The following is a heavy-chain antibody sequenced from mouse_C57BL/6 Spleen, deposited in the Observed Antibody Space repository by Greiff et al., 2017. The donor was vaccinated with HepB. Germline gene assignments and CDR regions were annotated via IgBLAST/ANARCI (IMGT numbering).Heavy chain of an antibody. V-gene: IGHV14-4*01. J-gene: IGHJ2*01. Sequence: VQLKQSGAELVRPGASVKLSCTASGFNIKDDYMHWVKQRPEQGLEWIGWIDPENGDTEYASKFQGKATITAATSSNTAYLQLSSLTSEDTAVYYCTTPYGPYYFDYWGQGTTLTVSS. CDR2: IDPENGDT. CDR3: TTPYGPYYFDY. CDR1: GFNIKDDY. D-gene: IGHD1-1*01.